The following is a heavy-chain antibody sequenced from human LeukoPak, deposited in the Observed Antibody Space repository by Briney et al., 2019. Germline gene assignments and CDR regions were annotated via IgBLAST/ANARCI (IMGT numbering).Heavy chain of an antibody. CDR2: INHSGST. CDR1: GGSFTNYY. CDR3: VRHVARAFDI. Sequence: SETLSLTCAVYGGSFTNYYWSWIRQPPGKGLEWIGEINHSGSTKYNPSLKSRVTISIDTSKNQLSLKLSAVTAADTAVYSCVRHVARAFDIWGQGTKVTVSS. V-gene: IGHV4-34*01. J-gene: IGHJ3*02.